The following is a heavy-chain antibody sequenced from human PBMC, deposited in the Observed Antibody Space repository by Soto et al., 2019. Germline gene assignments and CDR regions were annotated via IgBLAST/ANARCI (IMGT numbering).Heavy chain of an antibody. D-gene: IGHD2-2*03. Sequence: GESLKISCKGSGYSFTSYWIGWVRQMPGKGLEWMGIIYPGDSDTRYSPSFQGQVTISADKSISTAYLQWSSLKASDTAMYYCARRLLDIVVVPAADDAFDIWGQGTMVTVSS. CDR1: GYSFTSYW. CDR3: ARRLLDIVVVPAADDAFDI. CDR2: IYPGDSDT. J-gene: IGHJ3*02. V-gene: IGHV5-51*01.